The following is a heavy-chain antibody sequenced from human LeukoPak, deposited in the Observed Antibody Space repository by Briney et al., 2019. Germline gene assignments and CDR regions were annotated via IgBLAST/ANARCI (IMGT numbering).Heavy chain of an antibody. CDR2: ISDSGGNT. V-gene: IGHV3-23*01. D-gene: IGHD6-13*01. CDR1: GFTFSNYA. Sequence: SGGSLRLSCAASGFTFSNYAMIWVRQAPGKGLEWVTGISDSGGNTNYADSVKGRFTISRDNSKNTLYIQMDSPRAKDTAVYFCAKDRSDSSNYYCFDYWGQGALVTVSS. J-gene: IGHJ4*02. CDR3: AKDRSDSSNYYCFDY.